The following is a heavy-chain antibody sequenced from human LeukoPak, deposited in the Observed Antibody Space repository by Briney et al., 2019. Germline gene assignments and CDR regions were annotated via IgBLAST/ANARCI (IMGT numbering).Heavy chain of an antibody. V-gene: IGHV3-21*01. CDR2: ISSSSSYI. Sequence: GGSLRLSCAASGFTFSSYSMNWVRQAPGKGLEWVSSISSSSSYIYYADSVKGRFTISRDNAKNSLYLQMNSLRAEDTAVYYCARVLLWPKRLYSTDAFDIWGQGTMVTVSS. J-gene: IGHJ3*02. CDR3: ARVLLWPKRLYSTDAFDI. D-gene: IGHD2-21*01. CDR1: GFTFSSYS.